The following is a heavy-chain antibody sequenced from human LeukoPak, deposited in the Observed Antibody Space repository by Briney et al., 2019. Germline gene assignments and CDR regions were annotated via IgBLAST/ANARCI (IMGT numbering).Heavy chain of an antibody. D-gene: IGHD2-15*01. CDR3: ARGYCSGGSCYSPWFDP. Sequence: KPSETPSLTCTVSGDSISSGSYYWGWIRQPPGKGLEWIGSIHYSGSTYYNPSLKGRVTISVDTSKNHFSLKLTSVTAADTAVYYCARGYCSGGSCYSPWFDPWGQGTLVTVSS. J-gene: IGHJ5*02. CDR1: GDSISSGSYY. V-gene: IGHV4-39*02. CDR2: IHYSGST.